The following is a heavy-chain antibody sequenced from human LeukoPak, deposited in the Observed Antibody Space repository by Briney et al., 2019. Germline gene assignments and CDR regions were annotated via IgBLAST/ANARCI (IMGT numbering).Heavy chain of an antibody. CDR2: ISSSSYI. CDR1: GFTFSSYS. J-gene: IGHJ3*02. D-gene: IGHD1-7*01. CDR3: ARDNWNYEAAFDI. V-gene: IGHV3-21*01. Sequence: GGSLRLSCAASGFTFSSYSMNWVRQAPGKGLEWVSSISSSSYIYYADSVKGRFTISRDNAKNSLYLQMNSLRAEDTAVYYCARDNWNYEAAFDIWGQGTMVTVSS.